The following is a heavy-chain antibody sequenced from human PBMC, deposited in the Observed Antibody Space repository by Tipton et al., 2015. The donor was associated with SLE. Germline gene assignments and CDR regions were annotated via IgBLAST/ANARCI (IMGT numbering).Heavy chain of an antibody. CDR3: ARQRLRLLSPLDA. Sequence: LRLSCTVSGASVSSFCWNWIRQSPGKGLEWIACVCNSVSTNYDPSLKSRGTISVGTSKNHFSLELTSVTAADTAVYYCARQRLRLLSPLDAWGQGTTVTVS. D-gene: IGHD3-10*01. V-gene: IGHV4-59*08. CDR2: VCNSVST. CDR1: GASVSSFC. J-gene: IGHJ6*02.